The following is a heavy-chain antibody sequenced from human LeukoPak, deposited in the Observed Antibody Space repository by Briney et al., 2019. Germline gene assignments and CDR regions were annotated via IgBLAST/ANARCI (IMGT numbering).Heavy chain of an antibody. CDR3: ARANYSGAGSRYNPSVFDY. D-gene: IGHD3-10*01. CDR1: GYSFTSYY. Sequence: ASAQVSCKASGYSFTSYYMHWVRQAPGQGLEWMGEINPSGGRTNYAQKFQGRVDMTRETSTSTVYMELSSLRSEDTAVYYCARANYSGAGSRYNPSVFDYWGQGTLVTVSS. V-gene: IGHV1-46*01. J-gene: IGHJ4*02. CDR2: INPSGGRT.